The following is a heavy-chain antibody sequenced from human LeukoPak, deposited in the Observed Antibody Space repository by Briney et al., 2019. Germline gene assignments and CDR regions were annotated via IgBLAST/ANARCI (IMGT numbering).Heavy chain of an antibody. V-gene: IGHV1-2*02. CDR3: ARAPPRDDYIWWSYNFDY. CDR2: INPNSGGT. Sequence: ASVKVSCKASGYTFTGYYMHWVRQAPGQGLEWMGWINPNSGGTNYAQKFQGRVTMTRDTSISTAYMELSRLRSDDTAVYYCARAPPRDDYIWWSYNFDYWGQGTLVTVPS. D-gene: IGHD3-16*01. J-gene: IGHJ4*02. CDR1: GYTFTGYY.